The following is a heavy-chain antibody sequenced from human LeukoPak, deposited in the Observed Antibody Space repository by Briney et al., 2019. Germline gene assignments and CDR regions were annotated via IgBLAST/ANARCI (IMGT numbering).Heavy chain of an antibody. Sequence: GGSLRLSCAASGFTFSSYWMSRVRQAPGKGLEWVANIKQDGSEKYYVDPVKGRFTISRDNAKNSLYLQMNSLRAEDTAGYYCARDGGYGSGTDYYMDVWGKGTTVTVSS. J-gene: IGHJ6*03. CDR2: IKQDGSEK. CDR3: ARDGGYGSGTDYYMDV. D-gene: IGHD3-10*01. V-gene: IGHV3-7*03. CDR1: GFTFSSYW.